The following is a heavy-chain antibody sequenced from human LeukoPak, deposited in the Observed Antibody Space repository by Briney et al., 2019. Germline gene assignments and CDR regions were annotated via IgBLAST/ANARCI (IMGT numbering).Heavy chain of an antibody. V-gene: IGHV4-34*01. D-gene: IGHD3-9*01. Sequence: PSETLSLTCAVYGGSFSGYYWSWIRQPPGKGLEWIGEINHSGSTNYNPSLKSRVTISVDTSKNQFSLKLSSVTAADTAVYYCARGSSEYDIFFRYGMDVWGQGTTVTVSS. CDR2: INHSGST. CDR1: GGSFSGYY. CDR3: ARGSSEYDIFFRYGMDV. J-gene: IGHJ6*02.